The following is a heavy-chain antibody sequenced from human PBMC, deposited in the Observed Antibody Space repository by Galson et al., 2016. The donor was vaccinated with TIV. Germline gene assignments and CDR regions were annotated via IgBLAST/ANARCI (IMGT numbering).Heavy chain of an antibody. CDR2: ISGRGSYL. Sequence: SLRLSCAASGFMFSNDNMHWVRQAPGKGLEWVACISGRGSYLSYADSVKGRFTITRDNARNSLYLHMDSLGAEDTAIYYCTREDGNYVPVYDGFDIWGPGTMVTVSS. V-gene: IGHV3-21*04. D-gene: IGHD4-17*01. CDR1: GFMFSNDN. J-gene: IGHJ3*02. CDR3: TREDGNYVPVYDGFDI.